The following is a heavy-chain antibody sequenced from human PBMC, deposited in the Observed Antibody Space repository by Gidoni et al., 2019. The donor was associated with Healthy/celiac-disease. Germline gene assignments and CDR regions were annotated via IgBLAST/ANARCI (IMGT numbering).Heavy chain of an antibody. J-gene: IGHJ5*02. CDR3: ARHLNYYDSSGMSLNWFDP. Sequence: QLQLQESGPGLVKPSETLSLTCTVSGGSISSSSYYWGWIRQPPGKGLEWIGSIYYSGSTYYNPSLKSRVTISVDTSKNQFSLKLSSVTAADTAVYYCARHLNYYDSSGMSLNWFDPWGQGTLVTVSS. D-gene: IGHD3-22*01. V-gene: IGHV4-39*01. CDR2: IYYSGST. CDR1: GGSISSSSYY.